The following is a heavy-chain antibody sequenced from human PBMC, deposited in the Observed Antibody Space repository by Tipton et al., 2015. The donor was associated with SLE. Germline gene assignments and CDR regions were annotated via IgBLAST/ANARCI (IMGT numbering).Heavy chain of an antibody. D-gene: IGHD1-26*01. CDR3: ARQWELYFDY. V-gene: IGHV4-39*01. J-gene: IGHJ4*02. CDR1: GGSISSSSYY. CDR2: MYYSGNT. Sequence: TLSLTCTVSGGSISSSSYYWGWIRQPPGKGLEWIGSMYYSGNTYYNPSLKTRVTISVDTSKNQFSLKLSSVTAADTAVYYCARQWELYFDYWGQGTLVTVSS.